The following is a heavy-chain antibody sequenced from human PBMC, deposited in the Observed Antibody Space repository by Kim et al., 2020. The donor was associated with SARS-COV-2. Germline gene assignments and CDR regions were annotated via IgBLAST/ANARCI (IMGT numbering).Heavy chain of an antibody. J-gene: IGHJ4*02. CDR1: GFTFSSYA. CDR2: ISGSGGST. Sequence: GGSLRLSCAASGFTFSSYAMSWVRQAPGKGLEWVSAISGSGGSTYYADSVKGRFTISRDNSKNTLYLQMNSLRAEDTAVYYCAKATRYYDILTGYYTDYCGQGTLVTVSS. D-gene: IGHD3-9*01. V-gene: IGHV3-23*01. CDR3: AKATRYYDILTGYYTDY.